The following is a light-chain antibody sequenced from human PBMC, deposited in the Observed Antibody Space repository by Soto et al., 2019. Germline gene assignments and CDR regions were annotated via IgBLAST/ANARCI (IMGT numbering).Light chain of an antibody. CDR3: QQYGSSPPEYT. V-gene: IGKV3-15*01. Sequence: EIVMTQSPATLSVSPGERATLSCRASHSVRSSLAWYQQKPGQAPRLLIHGASTRATGIPGRFSGSGSGTEFTLIISSLQSEDFAVYYCQQYGSSPPEYTFGQGTKLEIK. CDR2: GAS. CDR1: HSVRSS. J-gene: IGKJ2*01.